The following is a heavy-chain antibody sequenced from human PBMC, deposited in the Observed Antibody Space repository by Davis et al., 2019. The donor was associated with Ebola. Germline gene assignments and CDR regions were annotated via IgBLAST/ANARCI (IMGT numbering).Heavy chain of an antibody. V-gene: IGHV3-15*01. CDR3: TNDIAAVSDY. CDR1: GFTFSSYW. CDR2: IKSKTDGGTT. Sequence: GESLKISCAASGFTFSSYWMSWVRQAPGKGLEWVGRIKSKTDGGTTDYAAPVKGRFTISRDDSKNTLYLQMNSLKTEDTAVYYCTNDIAAVSDYWGQGTLVTVSS. J-gene: IGHJ4*02. D-gene: IGHD6-13*01.